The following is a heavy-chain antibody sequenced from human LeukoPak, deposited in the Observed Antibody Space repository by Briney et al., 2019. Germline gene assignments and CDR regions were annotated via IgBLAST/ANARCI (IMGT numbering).Heavy chain of an antibody. V-gene: IGHV3-30*02. CDR2: IRYDGTHK. CDR1: GFTFSTYG. D-gene: IGHD2-15*01. Sequence: PGGSLRLSCAASGFTFSTYGMHWVRQAPGKGLEWVAFIRYDGTHKYYTDSVKGRFTISRDNSKNTLYLQMNSLRAEDTAVYYCAKDMPYCSGGSCYFEGFDYWGQGTLVAVSS. J-gene: IGHJ4*02. CDR3: AKDMPYCSGGSCYFEGFDY.